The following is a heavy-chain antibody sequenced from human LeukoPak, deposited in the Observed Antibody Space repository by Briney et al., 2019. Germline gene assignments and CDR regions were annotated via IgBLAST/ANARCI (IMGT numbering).Heavy chain of an antibody. CDR3: AKTSPGYTYGLLDY. CDR2: ISNSGGTT. CDR1: TFSFSRYP. D-gene: IGHD5-18*01. V-gene: IGHV3-23*01. J-gene: IGHJ4*02. Sequence: GGSLRLSCVASTFSFSRYPMGWVRQAPGKGLEWVSCISNSGGTTYHADSVKGRFAISRDTSKNTLYLQMNSLRVEDTAVYYCAKTSPGYTYGLLDYWGQGTLVTVSS.